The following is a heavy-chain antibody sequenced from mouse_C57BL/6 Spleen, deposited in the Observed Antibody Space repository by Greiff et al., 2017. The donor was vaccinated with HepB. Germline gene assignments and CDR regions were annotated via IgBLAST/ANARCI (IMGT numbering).Heavy chain of an antibody. CDR2: INPNNGGT. Sequence: EVKLVESGPELVKPGASVKMSCKASGYTFTDYNMHWVKQSHGKSLEWIGYINPNNGGTSYNQKFKGKATLTVNKSSSTAYMELRSLTSEDSAVYYCARLLPWDDYWGQGTTLTVSS. CDR1: GYTFTDYN. CDR3: ARLLPWDDY. J-gene: IGHJ2*01. D-gene: IGHD1-1*01. V-gene: IGHV1-22*01.